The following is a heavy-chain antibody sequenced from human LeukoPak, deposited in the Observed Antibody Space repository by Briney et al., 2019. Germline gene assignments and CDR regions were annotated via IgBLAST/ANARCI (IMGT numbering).Heavy chain of an antibody. CDR2: ISSSGSTI. D-gene: IGHD2-2*01. CDR3: AKDPRYCRTTSCSPDGYFDY. CDR1: GFTFSSYE. J-gene: IGHJ4*02. Sequence: PGGSLRLSCAASGFTFSSYEMNWVRQAPGKGLEWVSYISSSGSTIYYADSVKGRFTISRDNAKNSLYLQMNSLRAEDTAVYYCAKDPRYCRTTSCSPDGYFDYWGQGTLVTVSS. V-gene: IGHV3-48*03.